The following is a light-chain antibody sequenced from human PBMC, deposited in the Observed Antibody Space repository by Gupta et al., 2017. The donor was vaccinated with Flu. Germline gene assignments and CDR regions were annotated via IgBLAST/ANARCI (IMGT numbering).Light chain of an antibody. Sequence: IVLTQSPATLSLSPGDRATLSCRASQSVNYYLAWYQQRTGQAPRLLIYDASKRATGVPVRFSGSGSGTDFTLTISSLQPEDFAVYYCQQRNDLFTFGGGTKLEIK. CDR3: QQRNDLFT. CDR1: QSVNYY. CDR2: DAS. V-gene: IGKV3-11*01. J-gene: IGKJ4*01.